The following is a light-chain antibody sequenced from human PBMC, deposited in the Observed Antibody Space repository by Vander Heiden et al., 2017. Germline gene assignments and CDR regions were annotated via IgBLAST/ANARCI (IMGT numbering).Light chain of an antibody. V-gene: IGLV3-25*03. Sequence: SYELTQPPSVPVSPGQTARITCSGDALPKQYAYWYQQKPGQAPVLVIYKDSERPSGSPERFSGSSSGTTVTLTISGVQEEDEADYYCQSADSSGTYQVFGGGTKLTVL. CDR1: ALPKQY. CDR2: KDS. J-gene: IGLJ2*01. CDR3: QSADSSGTYQV.